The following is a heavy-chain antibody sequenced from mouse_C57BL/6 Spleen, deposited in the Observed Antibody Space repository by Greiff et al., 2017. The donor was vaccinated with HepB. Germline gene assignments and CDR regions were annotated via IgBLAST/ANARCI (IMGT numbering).Heavy chain of an antibody. CDR3: ARKLRNGSSYYWYFDV. J-gene: IGHJ1*03. CDR2: IYPGDGDT. CDR1: GYAFSSYW. Sequence: VQLQQSGAELVKPGASVKISCKASGYAFSSYWMNWVKQRPGKGLEWIGQIYPGDGDTNYNGKFKGKATLTADKSSSTAYMQLSSLTSEDSAVYFCARKLRNGSSYYWYFDVWGTGTTVTVSS. V-gene: IGHV1-80*01. D-gene: IGHD1-1*01.